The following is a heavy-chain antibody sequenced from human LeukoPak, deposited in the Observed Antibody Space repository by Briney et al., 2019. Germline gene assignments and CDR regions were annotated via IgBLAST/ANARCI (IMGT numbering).Heavy chain of an antibody. V-gene: IGHV3-30*03. D-gene: IGHD3-10*01. CDR2: ISYDGSNK. Sequence: GGSLRLSCAASGFTFSSYGMHWVRQAPGKGLEWVAVISYDGSNKYYADSVKGRFTISRDNAKNSLYLQMSSLRAEDTAVYYCARGGRPDYWGQGTLVTVSS. J-gene: IGHJ4*02. CDR3: ARGGRPDY. CDR1: GFTFSSYG.